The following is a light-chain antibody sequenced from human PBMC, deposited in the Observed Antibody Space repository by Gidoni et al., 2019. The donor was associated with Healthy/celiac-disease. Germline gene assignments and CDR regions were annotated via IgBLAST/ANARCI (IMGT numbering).Light chain of an antibody. V-gene: IGLV2-14*01. CDR1: SSDVGGYNY. Sequence: QSALTQPASVSGSPGQSITISCTGTSSDVGGYNYVSWYQQHPGKAPKLLIYYVSNRPSVVSNRFSGSNSGNTASLTISGLQAEDEADYYCSSYTSSSTPNWVFGGGTKLTVL. CDR3: SSYTSSSTPNWV. CDR2: YVS. J-gene: IGLJ3*02.